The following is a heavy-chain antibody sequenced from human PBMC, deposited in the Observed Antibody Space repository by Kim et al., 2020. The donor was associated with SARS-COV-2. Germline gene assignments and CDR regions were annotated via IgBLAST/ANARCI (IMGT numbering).Heavy chain of an antibody. J-gene: IGHJ6*02. D-gene: IGHD3-10*01. CDR1: GYTFTSYA. V-gene: IGHV1-3*01. Sequence: ASVKVSCKASGYTFTSYAMHWVRQAPGQRLEWMGWINAGNGNTKYSQKFQGRVTITRDTSASTAYMELSSLRSEDTAVYYCASTMVRGHFPYYGMDVWGQGTTVTVSS. CDR3: ASTMVRGHFPYYGMDV. CDR2: INAGNGNT.